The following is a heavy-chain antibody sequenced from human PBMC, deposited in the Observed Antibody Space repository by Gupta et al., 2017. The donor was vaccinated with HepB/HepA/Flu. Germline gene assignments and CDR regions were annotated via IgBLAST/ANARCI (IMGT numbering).Heavy chain of an antibody. CDR1: GFTVSSNS. V-gene: IGHV3-66*01. CDR3: ARDPRGSSFFDY. D-gene: IGHD6-6*01. CDR2: IYSGGTT. J-gene: IGHJ4*02. Sequence: GSGGVLVQPGGSLRLSCAASGFTVSSNSMNWVRQAPGKGLEWVSVIYSGGTTYYADSVKGRFTISRDISKNTLYLQMNSLRAEDTAVYYCARDPRGSSFFDYWGQGTLVTVSS.